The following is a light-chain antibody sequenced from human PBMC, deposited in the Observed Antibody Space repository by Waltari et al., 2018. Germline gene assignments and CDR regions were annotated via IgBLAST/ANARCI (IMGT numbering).Light chain of an antibody. CDR3: QQYDSHPIT. Sequence: DILMTQSPSSLSAFVGDRVTITCRASQGIGNYLAWFQQKPGRAPTPLIYAASSLHTGVPSNFSGSGSGTDFTLTISSLQPEDSATYYCQQYDSHPITCGQGTRLEI. J-gene: IGKJ5*01. CDR1: QGIGNY. CDR2: AAS. V-gene: IGKV1-16*02.